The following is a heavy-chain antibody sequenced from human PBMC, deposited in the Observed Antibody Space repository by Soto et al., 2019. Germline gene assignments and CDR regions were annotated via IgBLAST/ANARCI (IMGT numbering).Heavy chain of an antibody. CDR2: INPNSGGT. CDR3: AREPASAKPEGLDF. J-gene: IGHJ4*02. V-gene: IGHV1-2*02. Sequence: QVQLVKSGAEVRKPGASVKVSCKASGYTFSDYNIHWVRQAPGQGLEWMGWINPNSGGTKYAPKFQGGVTMTRDTSITPAYMELSRLRSGDTAVFYCAREPASAKPEGLDFCGQGTLVTVSS. CDR1: GYTFSDYN.